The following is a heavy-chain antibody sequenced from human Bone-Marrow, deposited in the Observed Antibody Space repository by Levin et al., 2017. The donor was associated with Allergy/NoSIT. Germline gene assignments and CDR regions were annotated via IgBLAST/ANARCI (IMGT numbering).Heavy chain of an antibody. CDR1: GYTFTSYG. J-gene: IGHJ4*02. CDR3: AGSLEADHFFEY. D-gene: IGHD3-3*01. Sequence: ASVKVSCKPSGYTFTSYGVTWVRQAPGQGLEWMGWISAKSGNTNYAQRFQGRVIMTTDTSTRTVYMELRGLRSDDTAVYYCAGSLEADHFFEYWGQGTPVTV. V-gene: IGHV1-18*01. CDR2: ISAKSGNT.